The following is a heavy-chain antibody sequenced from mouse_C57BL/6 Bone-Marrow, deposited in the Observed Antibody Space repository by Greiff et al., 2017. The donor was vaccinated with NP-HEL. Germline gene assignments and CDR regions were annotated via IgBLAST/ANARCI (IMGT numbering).Heavy chain of an antibody. Sequence: EVKLQESGPVLVKPGPSVKISCKASGFTFTDYYMHWVKQSHGKSLEWIGLVYPYNGGTSYNQKFKGKATLTVDTSSSTAYMELNSLTSEDSAVYYCARICSSPYWYFDVWGTGTTVTVSS. CDR1: GFTFTDYY. J-gene: IGHJ1*03. V-gene: IGHV1-36*01. CDR2: VYPYNGGT. D-gene: IGHD1-1*01. CDR3: ARICSSPYWYFDV.